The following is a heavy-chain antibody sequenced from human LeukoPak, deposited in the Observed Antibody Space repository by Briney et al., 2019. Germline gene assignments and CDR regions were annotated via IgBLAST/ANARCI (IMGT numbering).Heavy chain of an antibody. CDR2: IKEDGSAK. CDR1: GFTFSSYW. Sequence: AGGSLRLSCVASGFTFSSYWMTWVRQAPGKGLEWVANIKEDGSAKYYVDSVKGRFTISRDNARNLLYLGMNSLRAEDTAVYYCARGGFHPDYWGQGTLVTVSS. J-gene: IGHJ4*02. CDR3: ARGGFHPDY. V-gene: IGHV3-7*05.